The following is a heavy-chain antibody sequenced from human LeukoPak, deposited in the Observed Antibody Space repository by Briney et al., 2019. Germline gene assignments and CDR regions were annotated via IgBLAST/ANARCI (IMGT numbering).Heavy chain of an antibody. Sequence: TSETLSLTCTVSGGSISNYYWSWIRQPPGKGLEWIGYISDSGTTNYNPSLKSRVTTSLDTSKNQFSLQLRSVTAADTAVYYCARDFRVRGDQENYYYYYMDVWGTGATITVSS. CDR1: GGSISNYY. CDR2: ISDSGTT. V-gene: IGHV4-59*01. J-gene: IGHJ6*03. CDR3: ARDFRVRGDQENYYYYYMDV. D-gene: IGHD3-10*01.